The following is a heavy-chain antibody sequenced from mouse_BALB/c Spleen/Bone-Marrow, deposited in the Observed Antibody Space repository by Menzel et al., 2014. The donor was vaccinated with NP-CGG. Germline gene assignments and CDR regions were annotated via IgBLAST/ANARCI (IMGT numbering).Heavy chain of an antibody. D-gene: IGHD2-4*01. CDR3: TRDDYGY. Sequence: QVQLQQSGAERVKPGASVKMSCKASGYTFTSYWMHWVKQRPGQGLEGIGTIDPSDSYTSYNQKFKGKATLTVDTSSSTPYMQLSSLTSEDSAVYYCTRDDYGYWGQGTTLTVSS. CDR1: GYTFTSYW. J-gene: IGHJ2*01. CDR2: IDPSDSYT. V-gene: IGHV1S127*01.